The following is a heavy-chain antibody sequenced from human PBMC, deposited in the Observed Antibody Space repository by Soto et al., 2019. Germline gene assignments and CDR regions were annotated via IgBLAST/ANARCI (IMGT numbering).Heavy chain of an antibody. Sequence: GGSLRLSCAASGFTFSSYAMSWVRQAPGKGLEWVSAISGSGGSTYYADSVKGRFTISRDNSKDTLYLQMNSLRAEDTAVYYCAKKAVAGSYFGMDVWGQGTTVTVSS. CDR2: ISGSGGST. CDR3: AKKAVAGSYFGMDV. CDR1: GFTFSSYA. V-gene: IGHV3-23*01. J-gene: IGHJ6*02. D-gene: IGHD6-19*01.